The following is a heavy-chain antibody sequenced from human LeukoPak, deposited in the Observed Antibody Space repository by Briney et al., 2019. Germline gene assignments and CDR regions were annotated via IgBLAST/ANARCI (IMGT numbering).Heavy chain of an antibody. J-gene: IGHJ4*02. CDR2: KSRTDGGTP. CDR3: STDPASSLWV. Sequence: GGSLRLSCAASGFTFSNAWMTWVRQAPGKGLEWVGRKSRTDGGTPDYAAPVKGRFTISRDDSKNTLYLQVNSLKTEDTAVYYCSTDPASSLWVWGQGTLVTVSS. D-gene: IGHD3-10*01. CDR1: GFTFSNAW. V-gene: IGHV3-15*01.